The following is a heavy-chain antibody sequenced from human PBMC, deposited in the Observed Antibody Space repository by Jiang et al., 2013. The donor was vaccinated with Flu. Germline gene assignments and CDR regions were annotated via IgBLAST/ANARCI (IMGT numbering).Heavy chain of an antibody. CDR2: IYYSGST. D-gene: IGHD6-13*01. CDR1: GGSISSYY. CDR3: AGGGSSWGPTLYLP. Sequence: GSGLVKPSETLSLTCTVSGGSISSYYWSWIRQPPGKGLEWIGYIYYSGSTNYNPSLKSRVTISVDTSKNQFSLKLSSVTAADTAVYYCAGGGSSWGPTLYLPWGQGTLVTVSS. J-gene: IGHJ4*02. V-gene: IGHV4-59*01.